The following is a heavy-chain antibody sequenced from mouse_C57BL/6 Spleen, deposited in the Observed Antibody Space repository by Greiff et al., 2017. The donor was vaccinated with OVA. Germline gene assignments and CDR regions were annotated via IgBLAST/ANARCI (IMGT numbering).Heavy chain of an antibody. CDR3: ARPRYYGSSDAMDY. V-gene: IGHV5-17*01. D-gene: IGHD1-1*01. Sequence: EVQGVESGGGLVKPGGSLKLSCAASGFTFSDYGMHWVRQAPEKGLEWVAYISSGSSTIYYADTVKGRFTISRDNAKNTLFLQMTSLRSEDTAMYYCARPRYYGSSDAMDYWGQGTSVTVSS. J-gene: IGHJ4*01. CDR2: ISSGSSTI. CDR1: GFTFSDYG.